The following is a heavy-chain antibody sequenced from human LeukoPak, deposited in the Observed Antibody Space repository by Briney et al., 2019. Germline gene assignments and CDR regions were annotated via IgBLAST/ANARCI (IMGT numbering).Heavy chain of an antibody. CDR1: GGSISSGDYC. CDR2: IYFSGST. CDR3: TRAETY. J-gene: IGHJ4*02. Sequence: PSETLSLTCTVSGGSISSGDYCWNWVRQHPGKGLEWIGHIYFSGSTSYNPSLKSRVTISLDTSKNQFSLKLSSVTAADTAVYYCTRAETYWGQGTLVTVSS. V-gene: IGHV4-31*03.